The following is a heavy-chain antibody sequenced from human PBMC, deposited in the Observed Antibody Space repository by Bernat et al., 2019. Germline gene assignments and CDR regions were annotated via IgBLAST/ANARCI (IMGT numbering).Heavy chain of an antibody. CDR3: ARHSERYFRGGSCYYKGAGLEKGACY. J-gene: IGHJ4*02. V-gene: IGHV1-69*02. CDR2: IIPIRGIA. D-gene: IGHD2-15*01. CDR1: GGTFSSYT. Sequence: QVQLVQSGAEVKKPGSSVKVSCKASGGTFSSYTISWVRQAPGQGLEWMGRIIPIRGIANYAQKFQGRVTITADKSTSTAYMELSSLRSEDTAVYYCARHSERYFRGGSCYYKGAGLEKGACYWGQGNLGTVSS.